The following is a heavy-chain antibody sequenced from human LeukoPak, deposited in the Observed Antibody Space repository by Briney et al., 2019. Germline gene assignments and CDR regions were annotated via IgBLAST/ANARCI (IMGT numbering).Heavy chain of an antibody. CDR3: ARRDGGYSSSWSQYNWFDP. CDR1: GGSISSSSYY. V-gene: IGHV4-39*01. Sequence: NPSETLSLTCTVSGGSISSSSYYWGWIRQPPGKGLEWIGSIYYSGSTYYNPSLKSRVTISVDTSKNQFSLKLSSVTAADTAVYYCARRDGGYSSSWSQYNWFDPWGQGTLVTVSS. D-gene: IGHD6-13*01. J-gene: IGHJ5*02. CDR2: IYYSGST.